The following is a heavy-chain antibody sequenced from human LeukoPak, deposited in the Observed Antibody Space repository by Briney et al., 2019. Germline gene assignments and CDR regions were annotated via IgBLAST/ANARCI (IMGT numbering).Heavy chain of an antibody. CDR1: GYTFTGYY. V-gene: IGHV1-2*02. J-gene: IGHJ4*02. Sequence: ASVKVSCKASGYTFTGYYMHWVRQAPGQGLEWMEWINPNSGGTNYAQKFQGRVTMTRDTSISTAYMELSRLRSDDTAVYYCARDLQSSSGYYYVVGYWGQGTLVTVSS. CDR2: INPNSGGT. CDR3: ARDLQSSSGYYYVVGY. D-gene: IGHD3-22*01.